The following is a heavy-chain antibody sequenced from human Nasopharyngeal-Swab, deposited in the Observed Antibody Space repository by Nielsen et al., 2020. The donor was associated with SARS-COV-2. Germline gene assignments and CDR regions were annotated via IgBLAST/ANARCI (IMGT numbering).Heavy chain of an antibody. Sequence: GGSLRLSCAASGFTFSSYSMNWVRQAPGTGLEWVSSISSSSSYISYADSVKGRFTISRDNAKNSLYLQMNSLRAEDTAVYYCARDEQLAYGMDVWGQGTTVTVSS. CDR1: GFTFSSYS. D-gene: IGHD6-6*01. V-gene: IGHV3-21*01. J-gene: IGHJ6*02. CDR3: ARDEQLAYGMDV. CDR2: ISSSSSYI.